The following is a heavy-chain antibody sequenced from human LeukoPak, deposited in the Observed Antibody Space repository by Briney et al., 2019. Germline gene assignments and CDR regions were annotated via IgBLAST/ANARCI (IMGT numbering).Heavy chain of an antibody. D-gene: IGHD5-18*01. CDR1: GYTFTSYG. J-gene: IGHJ4*02. V-gene: IGHV1-18*01. CDR3: ARQVDTTMALPDY. CDR2: ISTYNYNT. Sequence: ASVKVSCKTSGYTFTSYGVSWVRQAPGQRLEWMGWISTYNYNTYFAQKFRGRVTLTKDTSTSTVYMELRNLRSDDSAICYCARQVDTTMALPDYWGQGTLVTVSS.